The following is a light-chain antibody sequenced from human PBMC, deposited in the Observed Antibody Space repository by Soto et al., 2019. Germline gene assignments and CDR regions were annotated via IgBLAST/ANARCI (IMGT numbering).Light chain of an antibody. CDR2: ATS. CDR1: QAIRDD. Sequence: DIQMTQSPSSLSASVGDRVTITCRASQAIRDDLGWFQLKTGKAPKRLIYATSSLDSGVPSRFIGSGSGTEFTLTIGSLQPEDFATYYCLQHNTYPCTFGQGTKVEIK. V-gene: IGKV1-17*01. J-gene: IGKJ1*01. CDR3: LQHNTYPCT.